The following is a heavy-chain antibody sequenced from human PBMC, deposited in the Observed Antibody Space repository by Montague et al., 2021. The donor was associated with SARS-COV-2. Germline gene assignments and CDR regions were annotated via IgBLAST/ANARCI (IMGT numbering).Heavy chain of an antibody. V-gene: IGHV4-59*01. J-gene: IGHJ2*01. CDR1: GGSISSYY. D-gene: IGHD5-12*01. CDR3: AGDRGRFLHFDL. CDR2: IYYSGST. Sequence: SETLSLTCTVSGGSISSYYWNWIRQSPGKGLEWIGYIYYSGSTKYNPSFKSRVTMLVDTSKRQMSLRLNSVTAADTAVYYCAGDRGRFLHFDLWGRGTLVTVSS.